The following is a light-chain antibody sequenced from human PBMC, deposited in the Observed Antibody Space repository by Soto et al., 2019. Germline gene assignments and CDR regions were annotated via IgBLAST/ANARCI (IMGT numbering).Light chain of an antibody. J-gene: IGKJ5*01. V-gene: IGKV3-11*01. Sequence: EIVLTQSPATLSLSQVETATLSCSASQSVSSYLAWYQQKPGQAPRLLIYDASTRTTGIPARLSGSGSATDFPHTISSLEPEDFAVYYCKQRSNWTVTTFGQGTRLEIK. CDR3: KQRSNWTVTT. CDR1: QSVSSY. CDR2: DAS.